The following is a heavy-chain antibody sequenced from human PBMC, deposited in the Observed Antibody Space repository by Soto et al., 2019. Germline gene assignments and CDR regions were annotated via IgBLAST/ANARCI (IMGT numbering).Heavy chain of an antibody. J-gene: IGHJ3*02. CDR2: IYYSGST. Sequence: SETLSLTCTVSGGSISSGGYYWSWIRQHPGKGLEWIGYIYYSGSTNYNPSLKSRVTISVDTSKNQFSLKLSSVTAADTAVYYCARALILTGYYIHDAFDIWGQGTMVTVSS. D-gene: IGHD3-9*01. CDR1: GGSISSGGYY. CDR3: ARALILTGYYIHDAFDI. V-gene: IGHV4-61*08.